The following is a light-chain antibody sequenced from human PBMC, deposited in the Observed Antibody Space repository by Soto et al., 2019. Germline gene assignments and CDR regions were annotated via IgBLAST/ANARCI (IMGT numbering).Light chain of an antibody. CDR2: AAS. V-gene: IGKV1-27*01. J-gene: IGKJ1*01. CDR3: QKYNSAPPWT. CDR1: QGTSNY. Sequence: DIQMTQSPSSLSASVGDRVTITCRASQGTSNYLAWYQQKPGKVPKLLIYAASTLQSGVPSRFRGSGSGTYFTLTINSLQPADVATYYCQKYNSAPPWTFGQGTKVEIK.